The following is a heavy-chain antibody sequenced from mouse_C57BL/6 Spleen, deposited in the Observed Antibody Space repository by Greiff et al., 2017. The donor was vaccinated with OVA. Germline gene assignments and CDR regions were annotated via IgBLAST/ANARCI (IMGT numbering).Heavy chain of an antibody. V-gene: IGHV1-52*01. CDR3: ARGWDGWYFDV. J-gene: IGHJ1*03. CDR2: IDPSDSET. CDR1: GYTFTSYW. D-gene: IGHD4-1*01. Sequence: VQLQQSGAELVRPGSSVKLSCKASGYTFTSYWMHWVKQRPIQGLEWIGNIDPSDSETHYNQKFKDKATLTVDKSSSTAYMQLSSLTSEDSAVYYCARGWDGWYFDVWGTGTTVTVSS.